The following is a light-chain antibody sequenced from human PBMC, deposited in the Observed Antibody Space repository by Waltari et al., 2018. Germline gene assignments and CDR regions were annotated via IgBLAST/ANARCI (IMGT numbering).Light chain of an antibody. V-gene: IGKV1-39*01. Sequence: DIQMTQSPSSLSASVGDRVTITCRASQSVSNFLNCYQQKPGKAPKPLIYSASSLQSGVPSRFSGSGSGTAFTLTISSLQPEDSATYYCQQSYSIPSWTFGQGTKVEIK. CDR2: SAS. J-gene: IGKJ1*01. CDR3: QQSYSIPSWT. CDR1: QSVSNF.